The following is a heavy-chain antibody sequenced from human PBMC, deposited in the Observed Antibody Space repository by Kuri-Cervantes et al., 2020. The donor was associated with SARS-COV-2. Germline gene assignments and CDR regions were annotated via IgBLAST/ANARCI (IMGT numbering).Heavy chain of an antibody. Sequence: SETLSLTRAVSGGSISNGGYSWIWIRQPPGKGLEYIGYIFHSGTAYYNPSLKSRVAMSADRSKNQFSLNLRSVTAADTAVYYCARATLTMNFDYWGPGALVTVSS. CDR3: ARATLTMNFDY. J-gene: IGHJ4*02. CDR2: IFHSGTA. V-gene: IGHV4-30-2*01. D-gene: IGHD3-3*01. CDR1: GGSISNGGYS.